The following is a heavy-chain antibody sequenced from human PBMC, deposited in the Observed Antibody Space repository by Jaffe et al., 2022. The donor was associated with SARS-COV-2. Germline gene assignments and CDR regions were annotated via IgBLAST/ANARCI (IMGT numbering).Heavy chain of an antibody. CDR1: GFTLSSCT. CDR3: AKGDGYNPPCFDS. D-gene: IGHD1-1*01. V-gene: IGHV3-23*04. Sequence: DVHLVESGGDLVQPGGSLRLSCPASGFTLSSCTMSWVRQAPGRGLEWVSSISAASSAGSTTYYAESVKGRFTISRDNSKNTLYLQMDSLRADDTAVYYCAKGDGYNPPCFDSWGQGTLVTVSS. J-gene: IGHJ5*01. CDR2: ISAASSAGSTT.